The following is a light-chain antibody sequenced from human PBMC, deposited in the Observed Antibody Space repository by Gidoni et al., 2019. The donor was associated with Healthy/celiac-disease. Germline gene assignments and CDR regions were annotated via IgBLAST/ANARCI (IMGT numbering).Light chain of an antibody. V-gene: IGKV3-20*01. CDR1: QSVSSSY. CDR2: GAS. Sequence: EIVLTQSPGTLSFSPGERATISCRASQSVSSSYLAWYQQKPGQAPRLLIYGASSRPTGIPDRFSGSGSGTDFTLTISRLEPEDFAVYYCQQYDSSPHTFGQGTKLEIK. J-gene: IGKJ2*01. CDR3: QQYDSSPHT.